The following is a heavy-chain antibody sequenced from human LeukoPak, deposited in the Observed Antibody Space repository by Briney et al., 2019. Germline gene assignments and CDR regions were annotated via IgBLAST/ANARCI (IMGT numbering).Heavy chain of an antibody. CDR3: ARGPGITGTTDWFDP. Sequence: PSETLSLTCTVSGGSISSSSHYWGWIRQPPGRGLEWIVSIYYSGSTYYNPSLKSRVTISVDTSKNQFSLKLSSVTAADTAVYYCARGPGITGTTDWFDPWGQGTLVTVSS. D-gene: IGHD1-7*01. CDR2: IYYSGST. CDR1: GGSISSSSHY. J-gene: IGHJ5*02. V-gene: IGHV4-39*07.